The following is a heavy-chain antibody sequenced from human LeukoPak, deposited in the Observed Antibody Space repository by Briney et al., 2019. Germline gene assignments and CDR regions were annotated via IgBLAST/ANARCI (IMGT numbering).Heavy chain of an antibody. CDR1: GYTFTNYD. CDR3: ARGRTTLVRTIGGMDV. J-gene: IGHJ6*02. D-gene: IGHD3-10*01. Sequence: ASVKVSCTASGYTFTNYDIHWVRQATGQGLEWMGWMNPHSDNTAYAQKFQGRVTMTRNTSISTAYMELTSLRSEDTAVYYCARGRTTLVRTIGGMDVWGQGTTVTVSS. CDR2: MNPHSDNT. V-gene: IGHV1-8*01.